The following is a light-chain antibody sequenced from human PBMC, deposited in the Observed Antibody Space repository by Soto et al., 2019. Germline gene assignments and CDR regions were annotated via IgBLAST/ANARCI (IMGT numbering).Light chain of an antibody. Sequence: DIVMTQSPDSLAVSLGERATINCKSSQSVLSSSNNKNYLAWYQQKPGQPPKLLIYWASTRDSGVPDRFSGRGSGTDFTLTISSLQAEDVAVYYCQQYYGSPYTFGQGTKVEIK. V-gene: IGKV4-1*01. CDR1: QSVLSSSNNKNY. CDR3: QQYYGSPYT. CDR2: WAS. J-gene: IGKJ2*01.